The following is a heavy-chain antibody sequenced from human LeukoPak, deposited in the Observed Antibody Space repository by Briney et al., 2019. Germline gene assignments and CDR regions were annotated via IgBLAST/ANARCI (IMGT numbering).Heavy chain of an antibody. CDR1: GASMCSVY. J-gene: IGHJ4*02. D-gene: IGHD6-25*01. CDR3: RTYSHSTGSFDH. Sequence: SETLSLTCTVSGASMCSVYGSCRRRPPGGGVEWSGYTFRSVTTKYHPSLQSRGSISLDTPKTQFSLEMAAVTVADTAVLYCRTYSHSTGSFDHWGQGTLVSVSS. V-gene: IGHV4-59*01. CDR2: TFRSVTT.